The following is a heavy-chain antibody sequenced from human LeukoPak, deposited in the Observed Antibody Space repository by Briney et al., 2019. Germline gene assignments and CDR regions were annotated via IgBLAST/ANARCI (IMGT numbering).Heavy chain of an antibody. D-gene: IGHD6-19*01. J-gene: IGHJ4*02. CDR3: ARGTLYSGWSYYFDY. CDR2: VYYSGTT. CDR1: GGSISLSYYY. V-gene: IGHV4-39*07. Sequence: PSETLSLTCSVSGGSISLSYYYWGWIRQPPGKALEWIGSVYYSGTTSYNPSLKSRVTISVDMSKNHFSLRLSSVTAADTAMYYCARGTLYSGWSYYFDYWYQGSQVTVAS.